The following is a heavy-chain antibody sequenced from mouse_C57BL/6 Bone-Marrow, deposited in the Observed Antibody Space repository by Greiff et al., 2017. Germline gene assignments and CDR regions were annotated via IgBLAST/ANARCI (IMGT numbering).Heavy chain of an antibody. CDR1: GFTFTDYY. V-gene: IGHV1-36*01. CDR3: ALDGFLVDVYYVWFAY. D-gene: IGHD2-3*01. CDR2: VYPYNGGT. J-gene: IGHJ3*01. Sequence: VQLQQSGPVLVKPGPSVKISCKASGFTFTDYYMHWVKQSHGKSLEWIGLVYPYNGGTSYNQKFKGKATLTVDTSSSTAYMELNSLTSEDSAVYYCALDGFLVDVYYVWFAYWGQGTLVTVSA.